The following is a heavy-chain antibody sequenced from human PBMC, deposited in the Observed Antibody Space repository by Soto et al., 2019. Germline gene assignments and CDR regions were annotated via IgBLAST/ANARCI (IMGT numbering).Heavy chain of an antibody. CDR1: GGSISSSSYY. CDR3: ARAKVGGYSYGYYFDY. CDR2: IYYSGST. Sequence: SETLSLTCTVSGGSISSSSYYWGWIRQPPGKGLEWIGCIYYSGSTYYNPSLKSRVTISVDTSKNQFSLKLSSVTAADTAVYYCARAKVGGYSYGYYFDYWGQGTLVTVSS. V-gene: IGHV4-39*07. D-gene: IGHD5-18*01. J-gene: IGHJ4*02.